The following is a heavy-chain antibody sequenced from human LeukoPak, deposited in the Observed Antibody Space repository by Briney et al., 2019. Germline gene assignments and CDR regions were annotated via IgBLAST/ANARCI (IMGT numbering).Heavy chain of an antibody. Sequence: SETLSLTCTVSGGSTSSYYWSWIRQPPGKGLEWIGYIYYSGSTNYNPSLKSRVTISVDTSKNQFSLKLSSVTAADTAVYYCARVISIERGWYYYYGMDVWGKGTTVTVSS. V-gene: IGHV4-59*01. CDR2: IYYSGST. D-gene: IGHD6-19*01. J-gene: IGHJ6*04. CDR3: ARVISIERGWYYYYGMDV. CDR1: GGSTSSYY.